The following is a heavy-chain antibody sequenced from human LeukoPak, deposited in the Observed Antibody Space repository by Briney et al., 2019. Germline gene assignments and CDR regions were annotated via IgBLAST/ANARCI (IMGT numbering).Heavy chain of an antibody. D-gene: IGHD3-10*01. CDR3: AKSYYYHSGSFDY. Sequence: GRSLRLSCAASGFTFSTFNMHWVRQAPGKGLEWVAVFSSDGRSTFYAENVQGRFTLSRDNSKNTLSLQMSSLRAEDTAVYYCAKSYYYHSGSFDYWGQGTLVTVSS. CDR2: FSSDGRST. J-gene: IGHJ4*02. V-gene: IGHV3-30*18. CDR1: GFTFSTFN.